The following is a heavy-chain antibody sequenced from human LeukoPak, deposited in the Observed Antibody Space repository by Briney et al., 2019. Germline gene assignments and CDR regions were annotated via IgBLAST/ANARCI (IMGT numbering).Heavy chain of an antibody. CDR3: ARDESSYIVVVPAANWFDP. D-gene: IGHD2-2*01. Sequence: GASVKVSCKASGYTFTSCGISWVRQAPGQGLEWMGWISADNGNTNYAQKLQGRVTMTTDTSTSTAYMELRSLRSDDTAVYYCARDESSYIVVVPAANWFDPWGQGTLVTVSS. CDR2: ISADNGNT. V-gene: IGHV1-18*01. CDR1: GYTFTSCG. J-gene: IGHJ5*02.